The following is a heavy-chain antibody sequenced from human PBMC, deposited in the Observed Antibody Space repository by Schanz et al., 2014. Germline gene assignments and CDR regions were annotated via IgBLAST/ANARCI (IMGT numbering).Heavy chain of an antibody. J-gene: IGHJ6*02. CDR3: AKDGPGGAGSYAADGGMDV. V-gene: IGHV3-23*01. D-gene: IGHD3-16*01. Sequence: EVHLLESGGGLVPPGGSLRLSCAASGFNFSDYAMCWVRQAPGKGLEWVSAISGGGGTTYYTDPVKGRVTISRDNSKSTLYLQMNSLRAEDTAVYYCAKDGPGGAGSYAADGGMDVWGQGTTVTVSS. CDR2: ISGGGGTT. CDR1: GFNFSDYA.